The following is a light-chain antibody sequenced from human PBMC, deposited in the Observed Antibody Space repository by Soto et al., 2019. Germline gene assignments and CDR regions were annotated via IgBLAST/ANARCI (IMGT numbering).Light chain of an antibody. J-gene: IGKJ2*01. CDR2: DAS. CDR1: QDINDR. V-gene: IGKV1-33*01. CDR3: QQFDSLPYT. Sequence: DIQMTQSASSLSASVGDRVTITCQASQDINDRLNWYQQKPGKAPKILISDASSLETGVPSRFSGDGSGTDFTLTINNLQPVDFATYHCQQFDSLPYTFGQGTSLEI.